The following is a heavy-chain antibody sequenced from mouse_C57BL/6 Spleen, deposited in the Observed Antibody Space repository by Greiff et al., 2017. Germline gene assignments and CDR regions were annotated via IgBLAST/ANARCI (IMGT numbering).Heavy chain of an antibody. CDR3: ARQENYYGSRGYFDV. V-gene: IGHV5-12*01. CDR1: GFTFSDYY. D-gene: IGHD1-1*01. Sequence: EVQLVESGGGLVQPGGSLKLSCAASGFTFSDYYMYWVRQTPEKRLEWVAYISNGGGSTYYPDTVKGRFTISRDNAKNTLYLQMSRLKSEDTAMYYCARQENYYGSRGYFDVWGTGTTVTVSS. CDR2: ISNGGGST. J-gene: IGHJ1*03.